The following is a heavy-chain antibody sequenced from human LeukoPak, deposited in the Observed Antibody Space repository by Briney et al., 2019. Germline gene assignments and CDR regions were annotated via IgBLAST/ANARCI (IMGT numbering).Heavy chain of an antibody. J-gene: IGHJ4*02. V-gene: IGHV3-73*01. D-gene: IGHD3-16*01. CDR2: IRSKPNSYAT. CDR3: VGGGDY. Sequence: GGSLRLSCATSGFTFSGSAMHWVRQASGKGLEWVGCIRSKPNSYATTYAASVKGRFTISRDDSKNTAYLQMNSLKTEDAAVYYCVGGGDYWGQGTLVTVSS. CDR1: GFTFSGSA.